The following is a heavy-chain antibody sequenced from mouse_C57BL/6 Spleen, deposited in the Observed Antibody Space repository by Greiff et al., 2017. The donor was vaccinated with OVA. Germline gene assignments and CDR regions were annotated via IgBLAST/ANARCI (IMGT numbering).Heavy chain of an antibody. D-gene: IGHD1-1*01. V-gene: IGHV1-55*01. CDR1: GYTFTSYW. CDR2: IYPGSGST. Sequence: VQLQQPGAELVKPGASVKMSCKASGYTFTSYWITWVKQRPGQGLEWIGDIYPGSGSTNYNEKFKSKATLTVDTSSSTAYMQLSSLTSEDSAVYYCARREYGLWYFDVWGTGTTVTVSS. CDR3: ARREYGLWYFDV. J-gene: IGHJ1*03.